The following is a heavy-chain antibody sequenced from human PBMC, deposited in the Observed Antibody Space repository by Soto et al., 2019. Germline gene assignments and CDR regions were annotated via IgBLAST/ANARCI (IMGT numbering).Heavy chain of an antibody. Sequence: GASVKVSCKASGYTFTSYAMHWVRQAPGQRLEWMGWINAGNGNTKYSQKFQGRVTITRDTSASTAYMELSSLRSEDTAVYYCARAPWELEQGYYYYYYMDVWGKGTTVTVSS. J-gene: IGHJ6*03. CDR3: ARAPWELEQGYYYYYYMDV. D-gene: IGHD1-1*01. CDR1: GYTFTSYA. V-gene: IGHV1-3*01. CDR2: INAGNGNT.